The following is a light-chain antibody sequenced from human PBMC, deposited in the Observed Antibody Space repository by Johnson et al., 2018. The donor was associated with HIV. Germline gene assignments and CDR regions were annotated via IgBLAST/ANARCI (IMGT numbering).Light chain of an antibody. CDR1: SSNIGKNH. CDR3: GTWDTSLSASYV. J-gene: IGLJ1*01. Sequence: QSVLTQPPSVSAAPGQKVTISCSGSSSNIGKNHVSWYQQFPGTAPKLLVYEDDKRPSGIPDRFSGSKSGTSATLDITGLQTGDEADYYCGTWDTSLSASYVFGTGTKVTVL. CDR2: EDD. V-gene: IGLV1-51*02.